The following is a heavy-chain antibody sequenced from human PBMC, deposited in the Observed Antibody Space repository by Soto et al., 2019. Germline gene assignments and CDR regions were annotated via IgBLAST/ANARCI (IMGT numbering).Heavy chain of an antibody. CDR3: ARARFNCSGGSCYRFDP. V-gene: IGHV4-31*03. Sequence: QVQLQESGPGLVKPSQTLSLTCTVSGGSISSSGYYWSWIRQHPGKGLEWIGYIYYSGSTYYNPSLKSRVTISVDTSKNQFSLKLSSVTAADTAVYYCARARFNCSGGSCYRFDPWGQGTLVTVSS. J-gene: IGHJ5*02. CDR1: GGSISSSGYY. D-gene: IGHD2-15*01. CDR2: IYYSGST.